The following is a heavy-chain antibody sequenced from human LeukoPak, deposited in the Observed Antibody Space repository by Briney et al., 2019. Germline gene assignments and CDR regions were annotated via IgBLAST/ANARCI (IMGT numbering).Heavy chain of an antibody. CDR2: ISYDGSNK. V-gene: IGHV3-30*18. J-gene: IGHJ4*02. CDR3: AKAPTADDY. D-gene: IGHD4-17*01. Sequence: GGSLRLSCAASGFTFSSYGMHWVRQAPGKGLEWVAVISYDGSNKYYADSVKGRFTISGDNSKNTLYLQMNSLRAEDTAVYYCAKAPTADDYWGQGTLVTVSS. CDR1: GFTFSSYG.